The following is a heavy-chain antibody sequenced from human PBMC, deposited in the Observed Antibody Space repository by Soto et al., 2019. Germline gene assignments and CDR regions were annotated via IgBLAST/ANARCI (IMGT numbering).Heavy chain of an antibody. V-gene: IGHV1-69*13. Sequence: GASVRDSCNASGGTFSIYALSWVRQAPGPGLEWMGGIIPIFGTAHYAQKFQGRVTITADESTSTAYMELSSLRSEDTAVYYCARLTDYYDSSGYYPHFDYWGQGTLVTVSS. CDR3: ARLTDYYDSSGYYPHFDY. CDR2: IIPIFGTA. CDR1: GGTFSIYA. D-gene: IGHD3-22*01. J-gene: IGHJ4*02.